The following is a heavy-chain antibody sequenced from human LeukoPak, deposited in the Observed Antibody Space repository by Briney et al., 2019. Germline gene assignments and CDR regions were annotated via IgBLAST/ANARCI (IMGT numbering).Heavy chain of an antibody. CDR3: ALHIRQIYYFDY. D-gene: IGHD2-21*01. J-gene: IGHJ4*02. Sequence: ASVKVSCKASGYTFTSYAMHWVRQAPGQRLEWMGWINAGNGNTKYSQKFQGRVTITRDTSASTAYMELSSLRSEDTAVYYCALHIRQIYYFDYWGQGTLVTVSS. V-gene: IGHV1-3*01. CDR1: GYTFTSYA. CDR2: INAGNGNT.